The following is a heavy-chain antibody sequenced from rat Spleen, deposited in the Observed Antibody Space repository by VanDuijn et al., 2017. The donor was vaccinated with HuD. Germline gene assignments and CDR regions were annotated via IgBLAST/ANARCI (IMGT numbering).Heavy chain of an antibody. D-gene: IGHD1-9*01. CDR2: IRPSGGIT. CDR1: GFTFSAFP. CDR3: TRDRTYYGYTLDY. V-gene: IGHV5-46*01. Sequence: EVQLVESDGGLVQPGRSMKLSCVASGFTFSAFPMAWVRQAPTKGLEWVATIRPSGGITYYRDSVKGRFTISSDSAKSTLYLQMNSLTSEDTATYYCTRDRTYYGYTLDYWGQGVMVTVSS. J-gene: IGHJ2*01.